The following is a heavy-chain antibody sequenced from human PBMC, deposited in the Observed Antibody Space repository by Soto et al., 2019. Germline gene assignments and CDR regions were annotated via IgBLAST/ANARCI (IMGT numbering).Heavy chain of an antibody. CDR1: GGTFSSYY. CDR3: AGLYHYDSSGYYDY. J-gene: IGHJ4*02. V-gene: IGHV1-46*01. Sequence: GASVKVSCKASGGTFSSYYMHWVRQAPGQGLEWMGIINPSGGRTTYAQKFQGRVTMTRDTSTSTFHMELSSLTSEDTAVYYCAGLYHYDSSGYYDYWGQGTLVTVSS. CDR2: INPSGGRT. D-gene: IGHD3-22*01.